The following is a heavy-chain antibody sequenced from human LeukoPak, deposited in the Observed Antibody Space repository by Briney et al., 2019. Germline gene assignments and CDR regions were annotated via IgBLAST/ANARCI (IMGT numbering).Heavy chain of an antibody. J-gene: IGHJ4*02. CDR2: ISYSGST. CDR3: ARVIAAAEPTFDY. Sequence: SETLSLTCTVSGGSISSYYWGWIRQPPGKGLEWIGYISYSGSTNYNPSLKSRVIITVDTSKNQFSLKLSSVTAADTAVYYCARVIAAAEPTFDYWGQGTLVTVSS. V-gene: IGHV4-59*01. D-gene: IGHD6-13*01. CDR1: GGSISSYY.